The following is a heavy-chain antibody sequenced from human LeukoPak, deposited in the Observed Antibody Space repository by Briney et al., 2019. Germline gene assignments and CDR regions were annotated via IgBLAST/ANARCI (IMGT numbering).Heavy chain of an antibody. J-gene: IGHJ4*02. Sequence: KSGGSLRLSCAASGFTFSNYGMHWVRQAPGKGLEWVALISYDGRNKYYADFVKGRFTISRDNSKNTLYLQMNSLRPEDTAVYFCAASSSYYYASWGQGTMVTVSS. D-gene: IGHD6-13*01. CDR1: GFTFSNYG. CDR2: ISYDGRNK. CDR3: AASSSYYYAS. V-gene: IGHV3-30*03.